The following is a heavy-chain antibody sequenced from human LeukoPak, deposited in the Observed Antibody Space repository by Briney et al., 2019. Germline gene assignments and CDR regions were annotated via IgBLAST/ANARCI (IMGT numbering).Heavy chain of an antibody. Sequence: SVKVSCKASGGTFSSYAISWVRQAPGQGLEWMGGIIPIFGTANYAQKFQGRVTITADESTSTAYMELSSLRSEDTAVYYCARGPAHYDSTACFDYWGQGTLVTVSS. CDR3: ARGPAHYDSTACFDY. CDR2: IIPIFGTA. CDR1: GGTFSSYA. V-gene: IGHV1-69*13. J-gene: IGHJ4*02. D-gene: IGHD3-22*01.